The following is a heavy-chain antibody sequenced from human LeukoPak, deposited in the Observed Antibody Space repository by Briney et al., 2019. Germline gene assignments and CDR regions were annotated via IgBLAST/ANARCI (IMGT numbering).Heavy chain of an antibody. D-gene: IGHD6-6*01. V-gene: IGHV3-7*01. CDR1: GFTFSSYW. CDR3: ARGQQLVGWGRNYYYYMDV. J-gene: IGHJ6*03. CDR2: IKQDGSEK. Sequence: SGGSLSLSCAASGFTFSSYWMSWVRQAPGKGLEWVANIKQDGSEKYYVDSVKGRFTISRDNAKNSLYLQMNSLRAEDTAVYYCARGQQLVGWGRNYYYYMDVWGKGTTVTVSS.